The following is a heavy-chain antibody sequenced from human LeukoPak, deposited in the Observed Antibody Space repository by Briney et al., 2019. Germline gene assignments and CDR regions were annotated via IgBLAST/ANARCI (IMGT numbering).Heavy chain of an antibody. J-gene: IGHJ4*02. V-gene: IGHV4-34*01. CDR3: ARSYDYLWGSHRYTPTFDS. CDR2: INHSGST. Sequence: SETLSLTCAVYGGSFSGYYWNWIRQAPEKGLEWIGEINHSGSTNYNPSLKSRVTMSVDTSRNQFSLRLSSVTAADTAVYYRARSYDYLWGSHRYTPTFDSWGQGTLVTVSS. D-gene: IGHD3-16*02. CDR1: GGSFSGYY.